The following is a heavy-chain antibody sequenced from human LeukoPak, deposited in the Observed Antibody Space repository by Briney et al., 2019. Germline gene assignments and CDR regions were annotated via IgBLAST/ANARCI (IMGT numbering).Heavy chain of an antibody. CDR1: GFTFSSYA. J-gene: IGHJ3*02. CDR2: ISGSGGST. D-gene: IGHD4-23*01. Sequence: GGSLRLSCAASGFTFSSYAMSWVRQAPGKGLEWVSAISGSGGSTYYADSVKGRFTISRDNAKNTLYLQMNSLRAEDTAVYYCARDKYGDNSNAFDIWGQGTLVTVSS. V-gene: IGHV3-23*01. CDR3: ARDKYGDNSNAFDI.